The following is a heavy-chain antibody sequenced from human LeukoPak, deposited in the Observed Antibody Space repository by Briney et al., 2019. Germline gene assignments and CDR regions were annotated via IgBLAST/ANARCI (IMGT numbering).Heavy chain of an antibody. CDR2: IIPILGIA. D-gene: IGHD2-2*02. CDR1: GGTFSSYA. Sequence: SVKVSCKASGGTFSSYAISWVRQAPGQGLEWMGRIIPILGIANYAQKSQGRVTITADKSTSTAYMELSSLRSEDTAVYYCASVCSSTSCYRAPGDYWGQGTLVTVSS. CDR3: ASVCSSTSCYRAPGDY. V-gene: IGHV1-69*04. J-gene: IGHJ4*02.